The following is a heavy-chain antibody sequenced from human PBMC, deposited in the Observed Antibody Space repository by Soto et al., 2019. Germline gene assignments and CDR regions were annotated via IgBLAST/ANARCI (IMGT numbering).Heavy chain of an antibody. J-gene: IGHJ4*02. CDR1: GGSVRTGDYY. CDR2: IYYTGNT. D-gene: IGHD3-16*01. CDR3: ARFPLEIKANFDD. V-gene: IGHV4-30-4*01. Sequence: TLSLTCTVSGGSVRTGDYYRCWSRRQPGKGLECIGHIYYTGNTYYTPSLKRRVSISLVTSKNQFSMKLSSVSAADTGVYYSARFPLEIKANFDDWCQRTRVTVS.